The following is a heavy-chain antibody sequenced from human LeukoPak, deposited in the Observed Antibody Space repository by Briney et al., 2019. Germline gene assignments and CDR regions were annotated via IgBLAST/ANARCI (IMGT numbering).Heavy chain of an antibody. J-gene: IGHJ4*02. Sequence: PGGSLRLSCAASGFTFSDYYMSWTRQAPGKGLEWLSYISSGGSSISYADSVQGRFTISRDNAKNSLYLQMNSLRAEDTAMYYCAREMVATADYWGQGTLVTVSS. CDR1: GFTFSDYY. CDR3: AREMVATADY. V-gene: IGHV3-11*04. D-gene: IGHD5-12*01. CDR2: ISSGGSSI.